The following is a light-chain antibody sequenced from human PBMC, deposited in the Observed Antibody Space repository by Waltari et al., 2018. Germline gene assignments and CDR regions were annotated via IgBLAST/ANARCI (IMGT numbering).Light chain of an antibody. CDR3: QAWHTSTFVL. J-gene: IGLJ2*01. CDR2: QDN. CDR1: TWGDKA. V-gene: IGLV3-1*01. Sequence: SFQLTQTPSVSVSPGDTASISCSGDTWGDKADTWYQHKPGQSPVLLIYQDNMRPSGIPERFSGSNSGNTATLTISGTQAMDEADYYYQAWHTSTFVLFGGGTKLTVL.